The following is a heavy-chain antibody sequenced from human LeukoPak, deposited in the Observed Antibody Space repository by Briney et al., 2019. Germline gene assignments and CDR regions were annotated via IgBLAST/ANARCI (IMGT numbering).Heavy chain of an antibody. D-gene: IGHD3-3*01. Sequence: GGSLRLSCAASGFTFSSYAMHWVRQAPGKGLEWMAFIRYDGNNKYYADSVKGRFTISRDNSKNTLYLQMNSLRTEDTAVYYCAKEMFWNASGAFDVWGQGTMVTVSS. CDR2: IRYDGNNK. CDR1: GFTFSSYA. CDR3: AKEMFWNASGAFDV. J-gene: IGHJ3*01. V-gene: IGHV3-30*02.